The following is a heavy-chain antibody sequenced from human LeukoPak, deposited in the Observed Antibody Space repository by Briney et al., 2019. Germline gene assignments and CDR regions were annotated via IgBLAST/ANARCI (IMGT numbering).Heavy chain of an antibody. Sequence: KPSETLSLTCAVSGYSISSGYYWGWIRQPPGKGLEWIGSIYHSGSTYYNPSLKSRVTISVDTPKNQFSLKLSSVTAADTAVYYCASPGAFWSGYAIFDYWGQGTLVTVSS. V-gene: IGHV4-38-2*01. J-gene: IGHJ4*02. CDR1: GYSISSGYY. CDR3: ASPGAFWSGYAIFDY. CDR2: IYHSGST. D-gene: IGHD3-3*01.